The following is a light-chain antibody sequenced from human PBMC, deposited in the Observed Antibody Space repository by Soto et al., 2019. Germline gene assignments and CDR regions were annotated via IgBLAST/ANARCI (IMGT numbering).Light chain of an antibody. CDR1: PRVSSN. J-gene: IGKJ1*01. CDR2: GAS. CDR3: QQYNNCPRT. V-gene: IGKV3-15*01. Sequence: EIVMTQSPATLSVSPGQRAPLSCGASPRVSSNLAWYQQKPGQAPRLLIYGASTSATGIPARFSGSGSGTEFTLTISSLQSEDFAVYYCQQYNNCPRTFGQGTKVEIK.